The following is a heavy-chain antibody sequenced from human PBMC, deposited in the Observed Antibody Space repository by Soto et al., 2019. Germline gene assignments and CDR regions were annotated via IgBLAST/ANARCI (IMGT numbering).Heavy chain of an antibody. J-gene: IGHJ4*02. CDR1: GFTFSSYE. D-gene: IGHD6-19*01. Sequence: EVRLVESGGALVQPGGSLRLSCAASGFTFSSYEMTWVRQAPGRGLEWVSYISDSGHTIHYGDSVKGRFTISRDNAKNSLHLRMNSLTVEDTAVYYCARIGAGGWDVPFDFWGQGTLVTVSS. CDR2: ISDSGHTI. V-gene: IGHV3-48*03. CDR3: ARIGAGGWDVPFDF.